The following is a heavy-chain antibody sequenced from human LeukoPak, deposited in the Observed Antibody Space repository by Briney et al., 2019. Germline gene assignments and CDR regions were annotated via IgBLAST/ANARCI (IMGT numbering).Heavy chain of an antibody. D-gene: IGHD3-16*01. CDR2: ISGSGTNT. Sequence: GGSLRLSCAASGFTFSSYAMSWVRQAPGRGLEWVSGISGSGTNTYYADSVEGRFTISRDNSKNTLYLQMNSLRVDDTAVYYCAKAPRFGDHAAEYFYYYMGVWGKGTTVTVSS. CDR1: GFTFSSYA. CDR3: AKAPRFGDHAAEYFYYYMGV. J-gene: IGHJ6*03. V-gene: IGHV3-23*01.